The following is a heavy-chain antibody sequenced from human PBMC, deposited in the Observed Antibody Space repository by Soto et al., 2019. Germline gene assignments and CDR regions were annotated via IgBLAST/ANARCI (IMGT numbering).Heavy chain of an antibody. CDR2: IWYDGSNK. Sequence: QVQLVESGGGVVQPGRSLRLSCAASGFTFSSYGMHWVRQAPGKGLEWVAVIWYDGSNKYYADSVKGRFTISRDNSKNTLYLQMDSQRAEDTAVYYCARGEGIAVAGHIDSWGQGNLVAVSS. D-gene: IGHD6-19*01. J-gene: IGHJ4*02. V-gene: IGHV3-33*01. CDR1: GFTFSSYG. CDR3: ARGEGIAVAGHIDS.